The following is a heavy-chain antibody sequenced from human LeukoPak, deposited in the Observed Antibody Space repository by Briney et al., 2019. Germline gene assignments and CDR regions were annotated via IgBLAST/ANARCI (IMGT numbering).Heavy chain of an antibody. CDR2: IYSSGIT. CDR1: GGSISTYY. CDR3: ARYGRLRSSQSNWFDP. J-gene: IGHJ5*02. Sequence: PSETLSLTCTASGGSISTYYWSWIRQPPGKGLEWIGYIYSSGITNYSPSLKSRVTMSVDTSKNQFSLKVNSVTAADTALYYCARYGRLRSSQSNWFDPWGQGTLVTVSS. V-gene: IGHV4-59*08. D-gene: IGHD1-26*01.